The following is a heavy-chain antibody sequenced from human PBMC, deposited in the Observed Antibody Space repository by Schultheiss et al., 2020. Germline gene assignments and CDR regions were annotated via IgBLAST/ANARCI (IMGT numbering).Heavy chain of an antibody. CDR1: GGSISSYY. J-gene: IGHJ5*02. D-gene: IGHD3-9*01. Sequence: SETLSLTCTVSGGSISSYYWSWIRQPPGKGLEWIGYIYYSGSTNYNPSLKSRVTISVDTSKNQFSLKLSSVTAADTAVYYCARGADYDILTGYSQNNWFDPWGQGTLVNGYS. CDR3: ARGADYDILTGYSQNNWFDP. V-gene: IGHV4-59*01. CDR2: IYYSGST.